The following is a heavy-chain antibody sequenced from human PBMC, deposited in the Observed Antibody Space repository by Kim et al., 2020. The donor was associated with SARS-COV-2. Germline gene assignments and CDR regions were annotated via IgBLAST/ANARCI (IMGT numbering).Heavy chain of an antibody. V-gene: IGHV3-7*01. J-gene: IGHJ3*02. CDR1: GFTFSSYW. D-gene: IGHD6-19*01. CDR3: ARDGDLYSSGKDAFDI. Sequence: GGSLRLSCAASGFTFSSYWMTWVRQAPGKGLEWVANIKQDGNQKYYVDSVKGRFTISRDNAKNSLYLQMNSLRAEDTAVYYWARDGDLYSSGKDAFDIWG. CDR2: IKQDGNQK.